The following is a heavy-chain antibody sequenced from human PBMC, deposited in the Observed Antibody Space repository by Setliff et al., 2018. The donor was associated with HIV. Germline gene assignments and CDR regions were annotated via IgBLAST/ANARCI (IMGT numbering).Heavy chain of an antibody. Sequence: PSETLSLTCAVYGGSFSGYYWTWIRQPPGRGLEWIGEIIHSGGTNYNRSLKSRVTISVDTSKNQFSLNLCSVTAADTAVYYCARGGLGVVGAIDYWSQGTLVTVSS. V-gene: IGHV4-34*01. CDR2: IIHSGGT. D-gene: IGHD2-15*01. CDR1: GGSFSGYY. CDR3: ARGGLGVVGAIDY. J-gene: IGHJ4*02.